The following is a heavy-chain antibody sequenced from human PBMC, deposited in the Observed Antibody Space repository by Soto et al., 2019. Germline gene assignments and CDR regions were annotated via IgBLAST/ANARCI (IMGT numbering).Heavy chain of an antibody. CDR3: ANEVTANLAFDI. CDR2: IYYSGST. J-gene: IGHJ3*02. V-gene: IGHV4-39*01. Sequence: PSETLSLTCTVSGGSISSSSYYWGWIRQPPGKGLEWIGSIYYSGSTYYNPSLKSRVTISVDTSKNQFSLKLSSVTAADTAVYYCANEVTANLAFDIWGKGTMVT. D-gene: IGHD2-21*02. CDR1: GGSISSSSYY.